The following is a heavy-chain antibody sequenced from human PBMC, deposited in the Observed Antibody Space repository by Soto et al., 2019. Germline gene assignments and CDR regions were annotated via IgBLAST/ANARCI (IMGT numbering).Heavy chain of an antibody. V-gene: IGHV1-69*01. CDR1: GGTFSSYP. CDR3: ARDRKPYTNRLRPPHYYFGMDV. D-gene: IGHD1-1*01. CDR2: IIPMFTTA. J-gene: IGHJ6*02. Sequence: QVQLVQSGAEVKKPGSSVKVSCKASGGTFSSYPINWVRQAPGQGLEWMGGIIPMFTTANYAQKFQGRVTITADESTTTAYMELSSLTSDDTAVYFCARDRKPYTNRLRPPHYYFGMDVWGQGTTVTVSS.